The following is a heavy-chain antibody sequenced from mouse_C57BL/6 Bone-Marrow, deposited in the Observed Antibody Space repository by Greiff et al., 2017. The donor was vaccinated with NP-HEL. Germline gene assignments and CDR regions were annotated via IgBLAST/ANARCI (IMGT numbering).Heavy chain of an antibody. D-gene: IGHD2-3*01. CDR3: ARDDGLGYFDV. CDR2: IDPSDSYT. CDR1: GYTFTSYW. Sequence: VKLQQPGAELVMPGASVKLSCKASGYTFTSYWMHWVKQRPGQGLEWIGEIDPSDSYTNYNQKFKGKSTLTVDKSSSTAYMQLSSLTSEDSAVYYCARDDGLGYFDVWGTGTTVTVSS. J-gene: IGHJ1*03. V-gene: IGHV1-69*01.